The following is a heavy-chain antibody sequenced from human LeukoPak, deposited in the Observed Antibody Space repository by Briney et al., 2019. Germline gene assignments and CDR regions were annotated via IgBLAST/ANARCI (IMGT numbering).Heavy chain of an antibody. J-gene: IGHJ6*02. CDR1: GFTFSSYA. V-gene: IGHV3-64*01. CDR3: ARGRHASVGYGLDV. CDR2: ISSNGGNS. Sequence: GGSLRLSCAASGFTFSSYAMYWVRQAPGKGLEYVSAISSNGGNSYYANSLKGRFTISGDNSKNTLYLQMGSLRGEDMAVYYCARGRHASVGYGLDVWGQGTTVTVSS.